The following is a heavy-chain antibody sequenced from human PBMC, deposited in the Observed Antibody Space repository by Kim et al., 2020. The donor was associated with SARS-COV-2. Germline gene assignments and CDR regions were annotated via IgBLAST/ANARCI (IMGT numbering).Heavy chain of an antibody. J-gene: IGHJ4*02. D-gene: IGHD3-22*01. CDR3: AREGTLTYYYDSSGYYPFDY. CDR2: INHSGST. Sequence: SETLSLTCAVYGGSFSGYYWSWIRQPPGKGLEWIGEINHSGSTNYNPSLKSRVTISVDTSKNQFSLKLSSVTAADTAVYYCAREGTLTYYYDSSGYYPFDYWGQGTLVTVSS. CDR1: GGSFSGYY. V-gene: IGHV4-34*01.